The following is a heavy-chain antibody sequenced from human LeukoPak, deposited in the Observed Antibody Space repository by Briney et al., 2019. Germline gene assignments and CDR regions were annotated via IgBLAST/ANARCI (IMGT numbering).Heavy chain of an antibody. Sequence: SSETLSLTCTVSGGSISSSSYYWGWIRQPPGKGLEWIGSIYYSGSTCYNPSLKSRVTISVDTSKNQFSLKLSSVTAADTAVYYCASPVDIVVVPAARPIDYWGQGTLVTVSS. D-gene: IGHD2-2*01. CDR2: IYYSGST. CDR1: GGSISSSSYY. J-gene: IGHJ4*02. CDR3: ASPVDIVVVPAARPIDY. V-gene: IGHV4-39*01.